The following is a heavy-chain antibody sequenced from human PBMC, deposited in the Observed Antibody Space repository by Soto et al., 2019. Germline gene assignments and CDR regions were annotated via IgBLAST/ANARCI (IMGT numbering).Heavy chain of an antibody. V-gene: IGHV5-51*01. CDR2: IYPGDSDT. Sequence: PGESLKISCKGSGYSFTSYWIGWVRQMPGKGLEWMGIIYPGDSDTRYSPSFQGQVTISADKSISTAYLQWSSLKASDTAMYYCARGLSSSWYRAARPYFDYWGQGTLVTVSS. CDR1: GYSFTSYW. D-gene: IGHD6-13*01. J-gene: IGHJ4*02. CDR3: ARGLSSSWYRAARPYFDY.